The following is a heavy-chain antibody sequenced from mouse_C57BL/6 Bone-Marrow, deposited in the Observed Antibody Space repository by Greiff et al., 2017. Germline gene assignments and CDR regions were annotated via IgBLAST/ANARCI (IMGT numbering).Heavy chain of an antibody. V-gene: IGHV1-63*01. CDR1: GYTFTNYW. D-gene: IGHD1-1*01. J-gene: IGHJ1*03. Sequence: VQLQQSGAELVRPGTSVKMSCKASGYTFTNYWIGWAKQRPGHGLEWIGDIYPGGGYTNYNEKFKGKATLTADKSSSTAYMQFSSLTSEDSAIYYWARSPPYYDGSSYGWYFDVWGTGTTVTVSS. CDR2: IYPGGGYT. CDR3: ARSPPYYDGSSYGWYFDV.